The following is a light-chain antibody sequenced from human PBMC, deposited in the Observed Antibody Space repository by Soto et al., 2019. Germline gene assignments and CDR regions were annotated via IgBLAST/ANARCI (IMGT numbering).Light chain of an antibody. V-gene: IGKV2D-29*01. CDR3: MQSTQIPVT. Sequence: DIVMTQTPLSLSVTPGQPASISCKSSQTLNSDLSWYLQKPGQPPQLLIYEVSIRFSGVPNKFSGSGSGTDFTLKISRVEAEDVGVYYCMQSTQIPVTFGGGTKVEIK. CDR2: EVS. CDR1: QTLNSD. J-gene: IGKJ4*01.